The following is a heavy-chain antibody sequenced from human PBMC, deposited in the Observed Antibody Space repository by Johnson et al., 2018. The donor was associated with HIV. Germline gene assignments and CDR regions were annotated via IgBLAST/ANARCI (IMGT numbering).Heavy chain of an antibody. V-gene: IGHV3-23*04. J-gene: IGHJ3*02. CDR3: TNFRYYYVTHDAFDI. CDR1: GFTFSSYA. Sequence: VQLVESGGGLVQPGGSLRLSCAASGFTFSSYAMSWVRQAPGKGLEWVSAITGSGGSTYYADSVKGRFTISRDNSKNTLYLQMNSLRAEDKAVYYCTNFRYYYVTHDAFDIWGQGTMVTVSS. D-gene: IGHD3-10*02. CDR2: ITGSGGST.